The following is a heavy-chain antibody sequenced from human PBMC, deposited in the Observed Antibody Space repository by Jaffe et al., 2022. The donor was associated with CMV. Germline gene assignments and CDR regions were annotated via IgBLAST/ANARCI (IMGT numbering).Heavy chain of an antibody. CDR1: GFTFGDYA. CDR2: IRSKAYGGTT. CDR3: TRDRLGKVYYYDSSGYYGGRNDY. V-gene: IGHV3-49*05. Sequence: EVQLVESGGGLVKPGRSLRLSCTASGFTFGDYAMSWFRQAPGKGLEWVGFIRSKAYGGTTEYAASVKGRFTISRDDSKSIAYLQMNSLKTEDTAVYYCTRDRLGKVYYYDSSGYYGGRNDYWGQGTLVTVSS. D-gene: IGHD3-22*01. J-gene: IGHJ4*02.